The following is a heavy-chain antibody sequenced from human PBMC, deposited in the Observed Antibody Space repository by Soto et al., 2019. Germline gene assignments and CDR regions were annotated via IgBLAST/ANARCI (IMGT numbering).Heavy chain of an antibody. CDR2: ISSSSSTI. Sequence: GGALRLSCGGSGFTFSSYSMNWVRQAPGKGLEWVSYISSSSSTIYYADSVKGRFTISRDNAKNSLYLQMNSLRAEDTAVYYCARDFGAAGKWGQGTLVTVSS. V-gene: IGHV3-48*01. CDR3: ARDFGAAGK. J-gene: IGHJ4*02. CDR1: GFTFSSYS. D-gene: IGHD6-13*01.